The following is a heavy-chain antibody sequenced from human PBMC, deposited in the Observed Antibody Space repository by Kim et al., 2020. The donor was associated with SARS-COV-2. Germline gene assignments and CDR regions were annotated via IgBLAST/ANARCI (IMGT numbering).Heavy chain of an antibody. Sequence: GGSLRLSCAASGFTFSNAWMSWVRQAPGKGLEWVGRIKSKTDGGTTDYAAPVKGRFTISRDDSKNTLYLQMNSLKTEDTAVYYCTTPPRSSSSVHDYGDYWDETGARVEDYWGQGTLVTVSS. D-gene: IGHD4-17*01. CDR1: GFTFSNAW. CDR2: IKSKTDGGTT. J-gene: IGHJ4*02. CDR3: TTPPRSSSSVHDYGDYWDETGARVEDY. V-gene: IGHV3-15*01.